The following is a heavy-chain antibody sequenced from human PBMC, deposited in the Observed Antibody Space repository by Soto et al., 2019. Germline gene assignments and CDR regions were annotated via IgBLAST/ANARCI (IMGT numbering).Heavy chain of an antibody. V-gene: IGHV1-18*01. CDR1: GYNFSNYG. J-gene: IGHJ4*02. D-gene: IGHD6-19*01. CDR3: ARDFKRITQAGSLDR. CDR2: IGPYNGKT. Sequence: ASVKVSCKASGYNFSNYGISWVRQAPGHGLEWMGWIGPYNGKTNYPQKLQDRLTMTTDTSTSTAYMELGPLTSDDTAVYYCARDFKRITQAGSLDRWGQGTLVTVSS.